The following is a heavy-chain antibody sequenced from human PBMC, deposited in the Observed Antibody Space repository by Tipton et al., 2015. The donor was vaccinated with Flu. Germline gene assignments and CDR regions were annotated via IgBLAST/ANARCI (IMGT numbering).Heavy chain of an antibody. CDR2: IYASGST. CDR3: ARSTYYYGSGSSDY. D-gene: IGHD3-10*01. Sequence: TLSLTCTVSRGSIRSSTSYWGWLRQPTGKGLEWIGTIYASGSTYYNPSLESRVTISVDTAKNQFSQRLNSVTASDTAVYYCARSTYYYGSGSSDYWGQGTLVTVSS. CDR1: RGSIRSSTSY. V-gene: IGHV4-39*07. J-gene: IGHJ4*02.